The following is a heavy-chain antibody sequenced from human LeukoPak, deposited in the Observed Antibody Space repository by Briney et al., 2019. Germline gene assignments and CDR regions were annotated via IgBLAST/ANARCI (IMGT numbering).Heavy chain of an antibody. D-gene: IGHD5-18*01. CDR3: VSPRGFSYGYFDY. CDR1: GGSISSSSAY. V-gene: IGHV4-39*01. J-gene: IGHJ4*02. CDR2: IYYSKNT. Sequence: PSETLSLTCTVSGGSISSSSAYWGWIRQPPGKGLEWIGSIYYSKNTYYNPSLKSRVTTSADTSKNQFSLTLGSVGATDTSVYYCVSPRGFSYGYFDYWGQGTLVTVSS.